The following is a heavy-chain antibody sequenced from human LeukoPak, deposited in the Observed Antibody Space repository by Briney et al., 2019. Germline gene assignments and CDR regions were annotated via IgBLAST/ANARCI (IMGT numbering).Heavy chain of an antibody. Sequence: ASVKVSCKASGYTFTGYYMHWVRQAPGQGLEWMGWINPNSGGTNYAQKFQGRVTMTRDMSTSTVYMELSSLRSEDTAVYYCARDVGSGSYYLNWFDPWGQGTLVTVSS. CDR2: INPNSGGT. CDR1: GYTFTGYY. D-gene: IGHD3-10*01. J-gene: IGHJ5*02. CDR3: ARDVGSGSYYLNWFDP. V-gene: IGHV1-2*02.